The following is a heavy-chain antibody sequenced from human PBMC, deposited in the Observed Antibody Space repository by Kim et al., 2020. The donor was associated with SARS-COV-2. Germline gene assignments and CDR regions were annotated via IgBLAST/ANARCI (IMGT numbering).Heavy chain of an antibody. V-gene: IGHV7-4-1*02. CDR3: ARLLGYCSGSRCSEYYFDY. J-gene: IGHJ4*02. CDR1: GYTFTAYA. CDR2: INTNTGSP. Sequence: ASVKVSCKTSGYTFTAYAMNWVRQAPGQGLEWMGWINTNTGSPTYAQAFTGRFVFSLDTSDRTAYLQISSLKAEDTAVYYCARLLGYCSGSRCSEYYFDYCGQGTLVTVSS. D-gene: IGHD2-15*01.